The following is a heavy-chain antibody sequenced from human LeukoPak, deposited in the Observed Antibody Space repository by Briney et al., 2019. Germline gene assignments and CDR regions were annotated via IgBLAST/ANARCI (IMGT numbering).Heavy chain of an antibody. J-gene: IGHJ4*02. Sequence: GGSLRLSCAASGFTFSNYAMHWVRQAPGKGLQYVSDISSNGGSTYYADSVKGRFTISRDSSKNTLYLQMGSLRAEDMAVYYCARAKAYFFDYWGQGTLVTVSS. CDR2: ISSNGGST. V-gene: IGHV3-64*02. CDR1: GFTFSNYA. CDR3: ARAKAYFFDY.